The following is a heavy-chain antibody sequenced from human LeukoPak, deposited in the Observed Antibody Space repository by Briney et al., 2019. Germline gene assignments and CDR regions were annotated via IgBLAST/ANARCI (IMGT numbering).Heavy chain of an antibody. J-gene: IGHJ3*02. Sequence: SETLSLTCTVSGASTDRRVSTNSYYWSWIRQPPGKGLEWIGYIYYSGSTNYNPSLKSRVTISVDTSKSQFSLKLSSVTAADTAVYYCARRFGSGLIHAFDIWGQGTMVTVSS. V-gene: IGHV4-61*01. CDR3: ARRFGSGLIHAFDI. CDR1: GASTDRRVSTNSYY. D-gene: IGHD3-10*01. CDR2: IYYSGST.